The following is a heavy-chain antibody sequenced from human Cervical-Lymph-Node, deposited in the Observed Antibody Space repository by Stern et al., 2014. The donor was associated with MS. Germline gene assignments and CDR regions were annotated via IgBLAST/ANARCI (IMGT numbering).Heavy chain of an antibody. D-gene: IGHD6-19*01. CDR2: IHHSGSS. CDR1: GGSISSYY. Sequence: QLQLQESGPGLLKPSETLSLTCTVSGGSISSYYWTWIRQSPGKGLEWIGYIHHSGSSNYNPSLKSRVTISLDTSKNQYFLKLSSVIAADTAVYYCARAPSPYQSSWYYFDYWGQGTLVTVSS. J-gene: IGHJ4*02. V-gene: IGHV4-59*01. CDR3: ARAPSPYQSSWYYFDY.